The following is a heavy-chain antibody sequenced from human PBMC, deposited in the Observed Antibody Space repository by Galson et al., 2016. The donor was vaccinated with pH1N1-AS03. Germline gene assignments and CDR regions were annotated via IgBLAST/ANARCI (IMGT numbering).Heavy chain of an antibody. V-gene: IGHV3-30*18. CDR3: TKDLPTRYGMDV. Sequence: SLRLSCAASGFTFSSFGLHWVRQAPGKGLDWVAHISPDGSEIYYADSVRGRFTISRDNFKSTLYLQLNSLRGEDTAVYYCTKDLPTRYGMDVWGQGTTVTVSS. J-gene: IGHJ6*02. CDR2: ISPDGSEI. CDR1: GFTFSSFG.